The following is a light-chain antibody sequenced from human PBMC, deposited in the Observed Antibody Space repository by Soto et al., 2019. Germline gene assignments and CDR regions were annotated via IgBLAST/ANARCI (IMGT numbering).Light chain of an antibody. Sequence: DIQMTQSPSSLSASVGDRVTITCQASQDISNYLNWYQQKPGKAPKLLIYDASNSETGVPSRFSGSGSGTDFTFTITSLQPEDIATYYCQQYKHLITFGQGTRLEIK. V-gene: IGKV1-33*01. CDR1: QDISNY. J-gene: IGKJ5*01. CDR2: DAS. CDR3: QQYKHLIT.